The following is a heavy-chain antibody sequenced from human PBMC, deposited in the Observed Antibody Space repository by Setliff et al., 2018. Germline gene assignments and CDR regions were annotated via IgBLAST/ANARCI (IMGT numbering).Heavy chain of an antibody. V-gene: IGHV3-48*03. Sequence: LRLSCEASVFIFSTYEMNWVRQAPGKGLEGVSYISGSGSTTYYADSVMGRFTISRDNAKNSLYLQMYSLRAEDMAVYYCARMHTAMAAYWYFDLWGRGTLVTVSS. CDR3: ARMHTAMAAYWYFDL. CDR2: ISGSGSTT. J-gene: IGHJ2*01. D-gene: IGHD5-18*01. CDR1: VFIFSTYE.